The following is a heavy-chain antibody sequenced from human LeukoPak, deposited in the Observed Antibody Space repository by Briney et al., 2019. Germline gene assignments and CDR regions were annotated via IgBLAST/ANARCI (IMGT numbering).Heavy chain of an antibody. CDR2: FYQSKNT. J-gene: IGHJ4*02. D-gene: IGHD1-26*01. CDR3: AGTMESESFSTFDH. V-gene: IGHV4-59*12. CDR1: GASISNDY. Sequence: SETLSLTCTVSGASISNDYWCWIRQPPGRGLDWPGCFYQSKNTNYNPSLKSRATISVDTSKNQFSLKVSSVTAADTAVYYCAGTMESESFSTFDHWGQGTLVTVSS.